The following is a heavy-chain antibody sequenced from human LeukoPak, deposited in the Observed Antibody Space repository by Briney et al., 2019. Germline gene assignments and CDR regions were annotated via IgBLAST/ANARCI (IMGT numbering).Heavy chain of an antibody. J-gene: IGHJ4*02. CDR2: ISSNGGST. CDR3: VKVGRGIHQWLVPGPDY. V-gene: IGHV3-64D*09. CDR1: GFTFSSYA. D-gene: IGHD6-19*01. Sequence: PGRSLRLSCSASGFTFSSYAMHWVRQAPGKGLEYVSAISSNGGSTYYADSVKGRFTISRDNSKNTLYLQMSSLRAEDTAVYYCVKVGRGIHQWLVPGPDYWGQGTLVTVSS.